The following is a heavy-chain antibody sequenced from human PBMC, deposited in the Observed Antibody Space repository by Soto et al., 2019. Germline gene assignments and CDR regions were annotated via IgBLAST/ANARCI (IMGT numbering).Heavy chain of an antibody. J-gene: IGHJ4*02. CDR2: IWYDGTKK. CDR3: ARAGGTTVTGLWHFDS. D-gene: IGHD4-17*01. V-gene: IGHV3-33*01. CDR1: GFTFNTYS. Sequence: QVQLEESGGGVVQPGRSLRLSCEASGFTFNTYSMHWVRQPPGKGLEWLAAIWYDGTKKYYADSVKGRFIISRDNSKNTLDLEMNSMRAEDTAVYYCARAGGTTVTGLWHFDSWGQGTLVTVSS.